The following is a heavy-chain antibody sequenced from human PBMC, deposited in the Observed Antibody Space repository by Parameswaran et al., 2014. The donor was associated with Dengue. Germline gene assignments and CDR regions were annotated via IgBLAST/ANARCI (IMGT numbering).Heavy chain of an antibody. J-gene: IGHJ4*02. Sequence: WIRQPPGKGLEWIGEINHSGSTNYNPSLKSRVTISVDTSKNQFSLKLSSVTAADTAVYYCARVDAFRKDYWGQGTLVTVSS. V-gene: IGHV4-34*01. CDR3: ARVDAFRKDY. CDR2: INHSGST.